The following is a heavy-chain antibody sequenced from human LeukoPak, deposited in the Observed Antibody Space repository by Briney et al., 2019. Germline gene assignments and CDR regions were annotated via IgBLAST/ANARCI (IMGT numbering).Heavy chain of an antibody. Sequence: GGSLRLSCAASGFTFDDYTMHWVRQAPGQGLEWVSLISWDGGSTYYADSVKGRFTISRDNSKNSLYLQMNSLRTEDTALYYCAKDMCSGGSCYSLDYWGQGTLVTVSS. CDR1: GFTFDDYT. V-gene: IGHV3-43*01. D-gene: IGHD2-15*01. CDR3: AKDMCSGGSCYSLDY. J-gene: IGHJ4*02. CDR2: ISWDGGST.